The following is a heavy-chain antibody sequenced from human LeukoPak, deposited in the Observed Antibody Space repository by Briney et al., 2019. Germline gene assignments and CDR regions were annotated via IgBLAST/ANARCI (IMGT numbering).Heavy chain of an antibody. D-gene: IGHD3-16*01. CDR3: ARDQGSLPVWFYYYMDV. J-gene: IGHJ6*03. CDR1: GFTFSSYA. CDR2: ISYDGTNK. V-gene: IGHV3-30*01. Sequence: PGRSLRLSCVASGFTFSSYAMHWVRQAPGKGLEWLAVISYDGTNKYYADSVKGRFTISRDNSKNTLYLQMNSLRDEDTAVYYCARDQGSLPVWFYYYMDVWGSGTTVTVSS.